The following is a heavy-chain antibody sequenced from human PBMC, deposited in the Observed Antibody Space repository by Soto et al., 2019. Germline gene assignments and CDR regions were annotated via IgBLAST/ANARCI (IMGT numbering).Heavy chain of an antibody. D-gene: IGHD4-4*01. CDR1: GGTFSSYA. V-gene: IGHV1-69*13. Sequence: GASVKVSCKASGGTFSSYAISWVRQAPGQGLEWMGGIIPIFGTANYAQKFQGRVTITADESTSTAYMELSSLRSEDTAVYYCARVVTTASWFDPWGQGTLVTSPQ. CDR3: ARVVTTASWFDP. CDR2: IIPIFGTA. J-gene: IGHJ5*02.